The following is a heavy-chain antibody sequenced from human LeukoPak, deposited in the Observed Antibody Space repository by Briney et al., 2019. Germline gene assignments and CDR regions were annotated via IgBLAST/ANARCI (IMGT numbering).Heavy chain of an antibody. Sequence: GGSLRLSCAASGFAFSSYWMHCVRHAPGKGLVWVSRITSDGSSTSYADSVKGRFTISRDNAKNTLYLQMNSLRAEDTAVYYCARPMEYSSAWYFVWGQGTLVTVSS. CDR2: ITSDGSST. CDR3: ARPMEYSSAWYFV. V-gene: IGHV3-74*01. J-gene: IGHJ4*02. D-gene: IGHD6-19*01. CDR1: GFAFSSYW.